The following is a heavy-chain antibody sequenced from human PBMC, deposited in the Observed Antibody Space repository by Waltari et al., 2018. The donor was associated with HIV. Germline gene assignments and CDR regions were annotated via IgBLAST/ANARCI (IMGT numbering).Heavy chain of an antibody. J-gene: IGHJ5*02. CDR2: ISSSGTFT. Sequence: EVQLVESGGGPVKPGGSLRLYCRASGFTFNSYSLNWVRQAPGKGVEWITSISSSGTFTHYADAVKGRFTISRDNANKSFYLHMNSLRAEDTAVYYCARDSRDNSWSLNFFDPWGQGTLVTVSS. V-gene: IGHV3-21*01. CDR3: ARDSRDNSWSLNFFDP. D-gene: IGHD6-13*01. CDR1: GFTFNSYS.